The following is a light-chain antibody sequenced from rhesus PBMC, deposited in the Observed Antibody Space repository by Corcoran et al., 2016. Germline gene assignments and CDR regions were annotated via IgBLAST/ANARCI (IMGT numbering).Light chain of an antibody. Sequence: MTQSPSSLSASVGDTVTITCRASQGISRYLAWYQQKPGKAPKLLIYQASTLQSGVPSRFGGSGSGTDFTLTISSLQSEDFATYYCQQHNSYPFTFGPGTKLDIK. V-gene: IGKV1-25*01. CDR3: QQHNSYPFT. CDR1: QGISRY. CDR2: QAS. J-gene: IGKJ3*01.